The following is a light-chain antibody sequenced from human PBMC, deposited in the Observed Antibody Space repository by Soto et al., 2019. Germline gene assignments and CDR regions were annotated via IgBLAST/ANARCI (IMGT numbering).Light chain of an antibody. CDR2: GAS. J-gene: IGKJ1*01. V-gene: IGKV3-20*01. CDR1: QSISSTY. Sequence: EFVLTQSPGTLSLSPGKRVTLSCRASQSISSTYLAWYQQKPGQAPRLLIYGASSRATGIPDRFSGSGSGTDFTLTISRLEPEDFAVYYCQQYDSPPRTFGQGTKVEVQ. CDR3: QQYDSPPRT.